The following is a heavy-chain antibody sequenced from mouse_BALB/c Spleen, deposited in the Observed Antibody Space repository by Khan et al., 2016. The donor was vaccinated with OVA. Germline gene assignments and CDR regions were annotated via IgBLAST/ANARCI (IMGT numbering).Heavy chain of an antibody. V-gene: IGHV2-4-1*01. J-gene: IGHJ1*01. CDR3: TRVYYRYDRYFDV. Sequence: QVQLQQSGPGLVQPSQSLSITCTVTDFSLSTYGIHWVRQSPGKGLEWLGVIWSGGSTDYNAAFISRLSISKDNSKSQVFFKMNSLQTDDTAIYYCTRVYYRYDRYFDVWGAGTMVTVAS. CDR1: DFSLSTYG. CDR2: IWSGGST. D-gene: IGHD2-14*01.